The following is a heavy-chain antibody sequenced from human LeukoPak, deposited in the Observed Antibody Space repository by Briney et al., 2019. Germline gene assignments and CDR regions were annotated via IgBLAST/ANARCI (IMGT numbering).Heavy chain of an antibody. CDR3: ARERTNDGFDI. Sequence: PSETLSLTCAVYGGTFSGYYWSWIRQPPGKGLEWIGEINHSGSTNYNPSLKSRVTISVDTSKNQFSLKLSSVTAADTAVYYCARERTNDGFDIWGQGTMVTVSS. CDR2: INHSGST. CDR1: GGTFSGYY. V-gene: IGHV4-34*01. D-gene: IGHD1-7*01. J-gene: IGHJ3*02.